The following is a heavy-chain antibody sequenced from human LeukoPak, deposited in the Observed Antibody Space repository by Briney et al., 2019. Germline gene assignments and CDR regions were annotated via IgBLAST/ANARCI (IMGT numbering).Heavy chain of an antibody. CDR2: IYSGGST. V-gene: IGHV3-53*01. D-gene: IGHD6-19*01. CDR3: ATESVADDAFDI. Sequence: GGSLRLSCAASGFTVSSNYMGWVRQAPGKGLEWVSVIYSGGSTYYADSVKGRFTISRDNSKNTLYLQMNSLRAEDTAVYYCATESVADDAFDIWGQGTMVTVSS. J-gene: IGHJ3*02. CDR1: GFTVSSNY.